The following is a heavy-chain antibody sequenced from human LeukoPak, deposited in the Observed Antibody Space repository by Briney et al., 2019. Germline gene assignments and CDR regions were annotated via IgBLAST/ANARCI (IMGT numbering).Heavy chain of an antibody. CDR2: ISAYNGNT. V-gene: IGHV1-18*01. J-gene: IGHJ4*02. D-gene: IGHD3-22*01. CDR3: ARFFAYYYDSSGYYLDY. CDR1: GYTFTSYG. Sequence: GASVKVSCKASGYTFTSYGISWVRQAPGQGLEWMGWISAYNGNTNYAQKLQGRVTMTTDTSTSTAYMELRSLRSDDTAVYYCARFFAYYYDSSGYYLDYWGRGTLVTVSS.